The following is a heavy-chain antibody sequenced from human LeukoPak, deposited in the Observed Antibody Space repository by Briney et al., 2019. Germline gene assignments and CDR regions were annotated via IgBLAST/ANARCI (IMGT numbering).Heavy chain of an antibody. CDR3: VRKALGYRLGYGDY. CDR1: GFIFDDYA. CDR2: ISANGGST. V-gene: IGHV3-23*01. J-gene: IGHJ4*02. D-gene: IGHD5-12*01. Sequence: PGRSLRLSCAASGFIFDDYAMHWVRQAPGKGLEWVSAISANGGSTFYADSVKGRFTVSRDSSKDTLYLQMNSLRAEDTAVYFCVRKALGYRLGYGDYWGQGTLVTASS.